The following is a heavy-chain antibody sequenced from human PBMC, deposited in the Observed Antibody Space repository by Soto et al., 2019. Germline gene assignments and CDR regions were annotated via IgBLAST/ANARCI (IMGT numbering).Heavy chain of an antibody. Sequence: QAQLVESGGGVVQPGGSLRLSCAASGFTFTNYALHWVRQAPGKGLEWLAVISFDGDKKYYADSVKGRFIISRDNFRSILYLQMNSLRAEDAALYFCGREDDYNYRYFNYGVDVWGRGTSVTVSS. CDR1: GFTFTNYA. V-gene: IGHV3-30-3*01. J-gene: IGHJ6*02. D-gene: IGHD5-12*01. CDR3: GREDDYNYRYFNYGVDV. CDR2: ISFDGDKK.